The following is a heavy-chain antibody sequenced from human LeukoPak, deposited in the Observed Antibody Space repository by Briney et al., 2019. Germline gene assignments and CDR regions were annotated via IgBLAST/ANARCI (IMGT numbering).Heavy chain of an antibody. Sequence: SETLSLTCAVSGGSISSGGYSWSWIRQPPGKGLEWIGYIYHSVSTYYNPSLKGRVTISVDRSKNQFSLKLSSVTAADTAVYYCARAYSSGWYYFDYWGQGTLVTVSS. D-gene: IGHD6-19*01. V-gene: IGHV4-30-2*01. CDR3: ARAYSSGWYYFDY. CDR2: IYHSVST. CDR1: GGSISSGGYS. J-gene: IGHJ4*02.